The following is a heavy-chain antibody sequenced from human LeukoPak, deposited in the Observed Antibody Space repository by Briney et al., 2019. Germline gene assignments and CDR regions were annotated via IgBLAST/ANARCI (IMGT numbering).Heavy chain of an antibody. V-gene: IGHV3-23*01. Sequence: GGSLRLSCAASGFIFNNYGLVRVRQAPGKGLEWVSAISNDGGGTTYADFVKGRFSVFRDNSKNTPFLQMSSLRAEDTALYYCAKGSSGYFFDLWGQGTLVTVSS. CDR2: ISNDGGGT. J-gene: IGHJ4*02. D-gene: IGHD3-22*01. CDR3: AKGSSGYFFDL. CDR1: GFIFNNYG.